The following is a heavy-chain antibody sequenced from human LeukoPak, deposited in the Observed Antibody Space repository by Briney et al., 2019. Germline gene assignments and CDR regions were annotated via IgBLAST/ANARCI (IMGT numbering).Heavy chain of an antibody. CDR2: IYYSGST. V-gene: IGHV4-61*01. CDR1: GGSVSSGSYY. Sequence: PSETLSLTCTVSGGSVSSGSYYWSWIRQPPGKGLEWIGYIYYSGSTNYNPSLKSRVTISVDTSKNQFSLKLSSAAAADTAVYYCARGRAAAGTRWFDPWGQGTLVTVSS. CDR3: ARGRAAAGTRWFDP. J-gene: IGHJ5*02. D-gene: IGHD6-13*01.